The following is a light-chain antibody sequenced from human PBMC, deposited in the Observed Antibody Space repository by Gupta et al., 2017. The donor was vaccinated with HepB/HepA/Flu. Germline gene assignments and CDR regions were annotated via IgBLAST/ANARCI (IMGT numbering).Light chain of an antibody. Sequence: SAMTLPRPVSGSHGQSVTISCTGTSSDVGGYNYVYWYQQHTGKAPKLMIYDVIKRPSEVSDRFSVSQAGNTASLTISVLQAEEEADYYCSSYAVSDTVVFGGGTKLTVL. CDR2: DVI. CDR3: SSYAVSDTVV. CDR1: SSDVGGYNY. V-gene: IGLV2-11*01. J-gene: IGLJ2*01.